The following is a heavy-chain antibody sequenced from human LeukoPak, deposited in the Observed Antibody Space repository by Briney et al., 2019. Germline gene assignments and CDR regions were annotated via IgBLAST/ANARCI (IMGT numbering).Heavy chain of an antibody. CDR1: GFTFRTYW. D-gene: IGHD3-10*01. V-gene: IGHV3-7*05. J-gene: IGHJ5*02. CDR2: IRQDGGEE. CDR3: ARVARGSGSFLGH. Sequence: GGSLRLSCEASGFTFRTYWMTWVRQSPGKGLEWVANIRQDGGEEYYVDSVKGRFTISRDNAKNSLYLQMNSLRAEDTAVYYCARVARGSGSFLGHWGQGTLVTVSS.